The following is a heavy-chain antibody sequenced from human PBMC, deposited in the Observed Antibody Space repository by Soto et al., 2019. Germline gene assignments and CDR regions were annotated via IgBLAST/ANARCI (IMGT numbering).Heavy chain of an antibody. CDR1: GFTFSTYG. V-gene: IGHV3-30*18. CDR3: AKGSEAARQELDY. J-gene: IGHJ4*02. Sequence: QVQLVESGGGVVQPGRSLRLSCAASGFTFSTYGMLWVRQAPGKGPEWVAVISIDGSNKYYADSVKGRFTISRDNSKNTLYLQMNSLRDDDTAVYYCAKGSEAARQELDYWGQGTLVTVSS. D-gene: IGHD6-6*01. CDR2: ISIDGSNK.